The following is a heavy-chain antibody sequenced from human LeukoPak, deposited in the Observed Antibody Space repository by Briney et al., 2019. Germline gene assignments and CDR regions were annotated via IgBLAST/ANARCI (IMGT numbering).Heavy chain of an antibody. CDR3: ARVTGCSSTSCYMGYYYYYMDV. Sequence: ASVKVSCKASGYTFTSYGISWVRQAPGQGLEWMGWISAYNGNTNYAQKFQGRVTITTDESTSTAYMELSSLRSEDTAVYYCARVTGCSSTSCYMGYYYYYMDVWGKGTTVTVSS. CDR2: ISAYNGNT. CDR1: GYTFTSYG. J-gene: IGHJ6*03. V-gene: IGHV1-18*01. D-gene: IGHD2-2*02.